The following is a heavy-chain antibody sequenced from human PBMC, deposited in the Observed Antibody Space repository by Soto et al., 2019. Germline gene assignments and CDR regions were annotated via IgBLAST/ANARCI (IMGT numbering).Heavy chain of an antibody. D-gene: IGHD3-22*01. V-gene: IGHV3-30-3*01. CDR3: ARNGDSSDYRGWFDP. CDR2: IYPDGNGK. Sequence: GGSLRLSCAASGFTFNIAAIHWVRQAPGKGLEWVTFIYPDGNGKYYTDSVKGRFTTSRDNSKNTMYLQMNSLRAEDTAVYYCARNGDSSDYRGWFDPWGQGTLVTVSS. J-gene: IGHJ5*02. CDR1: GFTFNIAA.